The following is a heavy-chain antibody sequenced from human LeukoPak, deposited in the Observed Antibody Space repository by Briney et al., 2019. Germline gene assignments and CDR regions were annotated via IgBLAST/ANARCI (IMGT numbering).Heavy chain of an antibody. D-gene: IGHD3-10*02. J-gene: IGHJ4*02. V-gene: IGHV3-9*01. Sequence: PGRSLRLSCAASGFTFDDYAMHWVRQAPGKGLEWVSGISWNSGSIGYADSVKGRFTISRDNAKNSLYLQMNSLRAEDTALYYCAKCSGSYLGSTGDYWGQGTLVTVSS. CDR2: ISWNSGSI. CDR3: AKCSGSYLGSTGDY. CDR1: GFTFDDYA.